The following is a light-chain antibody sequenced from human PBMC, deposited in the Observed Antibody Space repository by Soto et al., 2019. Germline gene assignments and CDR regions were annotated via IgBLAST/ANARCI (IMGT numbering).Light chain of an antibody. CDR1: SSDIGGYDF. CDR3: SSFTSTSPLAL. CDR2: GVT. J-gene: IGLJ1*01. Sequence: QSALTQSASVSGSPGQSITISCTGTSSDIGGYDFVSWYQQYPGKAPQLLIYGVTYRPSGVSHRLSGTKSGNTASLTISGLQTEDEADYYCSSFTSTSPLALFGPGTKVTVL. V-gene: IGLV2-14*03.